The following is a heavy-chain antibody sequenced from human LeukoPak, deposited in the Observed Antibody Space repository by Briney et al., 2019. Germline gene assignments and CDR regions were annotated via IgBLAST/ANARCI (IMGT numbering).Heavy chain of an antibody. Sequence: PGGSLRLSCVATGLTFSRYGMHWVRQAPGKGLEWVAFIWYDGSKTYYGDSVKGRFTISRDNSKNTVYLQMSTLRADDTAVYYCAAPAGAANRLDPWGQGTLVTVSS. CDR2: IWYDGSKT. CDR3: AAPAGAANRLDP. J-gene: IGHJ5*02. CDR1: GLTFSRYG. D-gene: IGHD1-26*01. V-gene: IGHV3-30*02.